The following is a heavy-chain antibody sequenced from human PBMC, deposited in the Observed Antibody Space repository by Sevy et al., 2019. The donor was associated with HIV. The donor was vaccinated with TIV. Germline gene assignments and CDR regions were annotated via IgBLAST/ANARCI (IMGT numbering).Heavy chain of an antibody. J-gene: IGHJ6*02. Sequence: GGSLRLSCAASGFIFSNYPMSWVRHSPGKGLEWVSDISAGGTTTYYADSVEGRFTISRDNSKNTVSMQMKSLVAEDTAIYYCAKRYCSTITCYDDDFWNPYYFYGLDVWGQGISVTVSS. CDR1: GFIFSNYP. D-gene: IGHD2-2*01. CDR3: AKRYCSTITCYDDDFWNPYYFYGLDV. CDR2: ISAGGTTT. V-gene: IGHV3-23*01.